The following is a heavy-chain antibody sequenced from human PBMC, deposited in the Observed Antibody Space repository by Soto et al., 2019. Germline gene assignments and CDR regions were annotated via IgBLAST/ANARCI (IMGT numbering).Heavy chain of an antibody. J-gene: IGHJ4*02. CDR1: GNTFTSYA. D-gene: IGHD3-22*01. Sequence: QVQLVQSGAEEKKPGPSGKVSCRALGNTFTSYAILWVRQAPGQGLEWMGWINAGNGNTKYSQKFQGRVTITRDTSASTAYMELSSLRSEDTAVYYCARSSGYYLIDDYWGQGTLVTVSS. CDR2: INAGNGNT. CDR3: ARSSGYYLIDDY. V-gene: IGHV1-3*05.